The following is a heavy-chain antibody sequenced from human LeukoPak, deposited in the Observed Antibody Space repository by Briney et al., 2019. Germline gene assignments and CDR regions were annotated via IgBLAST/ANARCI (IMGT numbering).Heavy chain of an antibody. CDR1: GFTFGDYA. V-gene: IGHV3-49*04. CDR2: IRSKAYGGTT. Sequence: GGSLGLSCTASGFTFGDYAMSWVRQAPGKGLEWVGFIRSKAYGGTTEYAASVRGRFTISRDDSNNIAYLQMNSLKTEDTAVYYCTRDVAPHYYSFHMDVWGTGTTVTVSS. J-gene: IGHJ6*03. CDR3: TRDVAPHYYSFHMDV.